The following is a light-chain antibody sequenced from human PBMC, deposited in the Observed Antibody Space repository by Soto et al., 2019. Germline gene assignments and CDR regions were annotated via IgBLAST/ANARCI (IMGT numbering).Light chain of an antibody. CDR3: AAWDDSLNGVV. J-gene: IGLJ2*01. V-gene: IGLV1-44*01. CDR1: SSNIKINT. CDR2: SNN. Sequence: QLVLTQPPSASGTPGQRVTISCSGSSSNIKINTVNWYQQLPGTAPKLLIYSNNQRPSGVPDRFSGSKSGTSASLAISGLQSEDEADYYCAAWDDSLNGVVFGGGTKLTVL.